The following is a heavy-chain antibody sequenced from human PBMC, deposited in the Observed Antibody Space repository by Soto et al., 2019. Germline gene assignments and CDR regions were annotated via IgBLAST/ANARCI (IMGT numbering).Heavy chain of an antibody. Sequence: QVQLQQWGAGLLKPSETLSLTCAVYGGSFSGYQWSWIRQTPGKGLEWIGEINDSGNINYNPSLKSRVTIFLDTRKKQMSLKLSSVTAADTAVYYCARGLILWFGELSRRGGYYYYMDVWGKGTTVIVSS. D-gene: IGHD3-10*01. CDR1: GGSFSGYQ. CDR3: ARGLILWFGELSRRGGYYYYMDV. CDR2: INDSGNI. J-gene: IGHJ6*03. V-gene: IGHV4-34*01.